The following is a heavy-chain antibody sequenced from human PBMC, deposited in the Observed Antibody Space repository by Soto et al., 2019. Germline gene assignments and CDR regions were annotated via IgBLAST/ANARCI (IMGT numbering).Heavy chain of an antibody. CDR2: IMKDGGVK. V-gene: IGHV3-7*01. CDR3: ARDSDFYKADY. J-gene: IGHJ4*02. Sequence: EVQLVESGGGLVQPGGSLRLSCAASGFTFSGYWMGWVRQAPGKGLEWVASIMKDGGVKKYVDSVKGRFTISRDNAKNSVFLQMNSLRAEDTAVYYSARDSDFYKADYWGQGTLVTVS. CDR1: GFTFSGYW. D-gene: IGHD2-21*02.